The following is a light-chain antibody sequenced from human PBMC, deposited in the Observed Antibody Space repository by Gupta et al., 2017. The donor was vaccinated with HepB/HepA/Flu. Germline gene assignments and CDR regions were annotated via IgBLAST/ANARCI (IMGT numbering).Light chain of an antibody. V-gene: IGKV1-5*03. CDR1: QSISSG. Sequence: IQMTQFPSTLSASVGDRVTITCRASQSISSGLAWYQQKPGKAPKLLIYKASSLESGVPSRFSGSGSGTEFTLTISSLQPDDFATYYCQQYNSYPYTFGQGTKLEIK. CDR2: KAS. J-gene: IGKJ2*01. CDR3: QQYNSYPYT.